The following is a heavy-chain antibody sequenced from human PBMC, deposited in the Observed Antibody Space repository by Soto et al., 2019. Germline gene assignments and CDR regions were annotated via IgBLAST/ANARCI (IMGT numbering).Heavy chain of an antibody. V-gene: IGHV6-1*01. CDR2: TYYRSKWYN. CDR1: GDSVSSNSAA. D-gene: IGHD2-15*01. Sequence: SQTLSLTCAISGDSVSSNSAAWNRIRQSPSRGLEWLGRTYYRSKWYNDYAVSVKSRITINPDTSKNQFSLQLNSVTPEDTAVYYCARDRFVADPGWFDPWGQGTLVTVSS. CDR3: ARDRFVADPGWFDP. J-gene: IGHJ5*02.